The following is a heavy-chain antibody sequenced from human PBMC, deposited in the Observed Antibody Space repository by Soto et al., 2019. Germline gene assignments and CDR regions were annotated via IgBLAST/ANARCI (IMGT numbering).Heavy chain of an antibody. V-gene: IGHV3-23*01. Sequence: EVQVLESGGGLVQPGGSLRLSCEVSGLTISPYAMSWVRQAPGKGLEWVSAISGSGGSTYYADSVKGRFTISRDNSKNTLYVQRNRLRAEDTAVYYCAKGATGTWLDYYFDYWGQGTLVTVSS. CDR3: AKGATGTWLDYYFDY. CDR2: ISGSGGST. J-gene: IGHJ4*02. CDR1: GLTISPYA. D-gene: IGHD1-1*01.